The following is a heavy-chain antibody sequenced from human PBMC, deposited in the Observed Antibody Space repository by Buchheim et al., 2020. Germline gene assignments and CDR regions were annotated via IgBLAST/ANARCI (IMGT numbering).Heavy chain of an antibody. CDR3: ARACSSTSCYIAGEVFDY. CDR2: INSDGSST. Sequence: EVQLVESGGGLVQPGGSLRLSCAASGFTFSSYWMHWVRQAPGKGLVWVSRINSDGSSTSYADSVKGRFTISRDNAKNTLYMQINSLRAEDTAVYYCARACSSTSCYIAGEVFDYWGHGTL. CDR1: GFTFSSYW. D-gene: IGHD2-2*02. J-gene: IGHJ4*01. V-gene: IGHV3-74*01.